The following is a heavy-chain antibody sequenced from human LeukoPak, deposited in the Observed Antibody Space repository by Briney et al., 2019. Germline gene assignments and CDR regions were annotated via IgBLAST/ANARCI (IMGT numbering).Heavy chain of an antibody. D-gene: IGHD2-15*01. CDR3: ARDPRSGGSCCDGMDV. Sequence: ASVKVSCKASGYTFTGYYMHWVRQAPGQGLEWMGWINPNSGGTNYAQKFQGWVTMTRDTPISTAYMELSRLRSDDTAVYYCARDPRSGGSCCDGMDVWGQGTTVTVSS. V-gene: IGHV1-2*04. CDR1: GYTFTGYY. J-gene: IGHJ6*02. CDR2: INPNSGGT.